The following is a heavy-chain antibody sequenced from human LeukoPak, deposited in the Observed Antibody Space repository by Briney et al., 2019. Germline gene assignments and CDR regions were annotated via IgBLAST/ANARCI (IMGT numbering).Heavy chain of an antibody. CDR2: IYYSGST. D-gene: IGHD3-16*02. CDR3: ARGPNYVWGSYRYFDY. J-gene: IGHJ4*02. Sequence: SETLSLTCTVSGGSFSSYYWSWIRQPPGKGLEWIGYIYYSGSTNYNPSLKSRVTISLDTSKNQFSLKLSSVTATDTAVYYCARGPNYVWGSYRYFDYWGQGTLVTVSS. CDR1: GGSFSSYY. V-gene: IGHV4-59*08.